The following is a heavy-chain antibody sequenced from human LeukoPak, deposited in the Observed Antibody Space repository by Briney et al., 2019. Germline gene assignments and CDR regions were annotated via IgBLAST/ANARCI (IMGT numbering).Heavy chain of an antibody. Sequence: ASVKVSCKASGYTFTSYDINWVRQAPGQGLEWMGWISAYNGNTNYAQKLQGRVTMTTDTSTSTAYMELSRLRPEDTAVYYCATADKWEPLDYWGQGTLVTVSS. V-gene: IGHV1-18*01. D-gene: IGHD1-26*01. CDR1: GYTFTSYD. CDR2: ISAYNGNT. J-gene: IGHJ4*02. CDR3: ATADKWEPLDY.